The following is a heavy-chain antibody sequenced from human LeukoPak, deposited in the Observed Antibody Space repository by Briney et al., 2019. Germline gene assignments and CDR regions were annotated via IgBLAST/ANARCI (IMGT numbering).Heavy chain of an antibody. J-gene: IGHJ6*02. V-gene: IGHV3-48*03. Sequence: GGSLRLSCAASGFTFSSYEMNWVRQAPGKGLEWVSYISSSGSTIYYADSVKGRFTVSRDNAKNSLYLQMNSLRAEDTAVYYCARDDIVGGRRQYYYYGMDVWGQGTTVTVSS. CDR3: ARDDIVGGRRQYYYYGMDV. CDR1: GFTFSSYE. CDR2: ISSSGSTI. D-gene: IGHD2-21*01.